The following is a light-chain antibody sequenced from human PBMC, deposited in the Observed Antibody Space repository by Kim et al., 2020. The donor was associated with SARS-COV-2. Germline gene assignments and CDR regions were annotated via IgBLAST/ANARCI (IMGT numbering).Light chain of an antibody. CDR3: KSRDSSGYHGV. CDR2: RKN. CDR1: RLVSVS. J-gene: IGLJ3*02. Sequence: GQTLTITGPLGRLVSVSASWYKHRTGQAPVIVIYRKNNRPAVISDRFSGSTSGNTACLTITGAHAEDVAVYCCKSRDSSGYHGVFGGGTQLTVL. V-gene: IGLV3-19*01.